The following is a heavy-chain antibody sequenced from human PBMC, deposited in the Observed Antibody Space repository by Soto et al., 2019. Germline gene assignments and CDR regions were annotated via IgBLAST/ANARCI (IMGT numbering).Heavy chain of an antibody. D-gene: IGHD5-12*01. CDR2: ISGSGGST. J-gene: IGHJ3*02. V-gene: IGHV3-23*01. Sequence: GGSLRLSCAASGFTFSSYAMSWVRQAPGKGLEWVSAISGSGGSTYYADSVKGRFTISRDNSKNTLSLQMNSLRAEDTAVYYCAKVMSNIVATIAAFDIWGQGTMVTVSS. CDR3: AKVMSNIVATIAAFDI. CDR1: GFTFSSYA.